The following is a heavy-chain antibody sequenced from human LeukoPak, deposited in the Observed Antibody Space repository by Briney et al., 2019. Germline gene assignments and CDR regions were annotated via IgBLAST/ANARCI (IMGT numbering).Heavy chain of an antibody. J-gene: IGHJ4*02. CDR1: GGSISSYF. Sequence: PSETLSLTCSVSGGSISSYFWSWVRQPPGKGLEWIGYISYSGSTNYNPSLKSRLTISVDTPKNQFSLKLSSVTAADTAVYYCARGYYDILSGYQFDLWGQGTLVTVSS. D-gene: IGHD3-9*01. CDR2: ISYSGST. CDR3: ARGYYDILSGYQFDL. V-gene: IGHV4-59*01.